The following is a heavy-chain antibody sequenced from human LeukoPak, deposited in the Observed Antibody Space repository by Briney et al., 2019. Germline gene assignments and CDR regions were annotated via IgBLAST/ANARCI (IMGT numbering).Heavy chain of an antibody. CDR2: INPNSGGT. D-gene: IGHD4-17*01. CDR3: ACGVRGDETYY. CDR1: GSTFTDYY. Sequence: GASVKVSCKASGSTFTDYYMHWVRQAPGQGLEWIGWINPNSGGTNYAQIFQGRVTMTRDTSISTVYMDLSRLRSDDTAVYYCACGVRGDETYYWGQGTLVTVSS. J-gene: IGHJ4*02. V-gene: IGHV1-2*02.